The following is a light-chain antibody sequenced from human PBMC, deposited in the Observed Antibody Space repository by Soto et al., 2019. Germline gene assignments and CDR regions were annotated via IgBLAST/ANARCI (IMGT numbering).Light chain of an antibody. V-gene: IGLV1-40*01. Sequence: QSVLTQPPSVSGTPGQRVTISCTGSSSNIGAGYDVHWYQHLPGTAPKLLIFGNTNRPSGVPDRLSGPKSGTSASLVITGLQAEDEADYYCQSYDSSLSGFVFGTGTKVTVL. CDR2: GNT. CDR3: QSYDSSLSGFV. CDR1: SSNIGAGYD. J-gene: IGLJ1*01.